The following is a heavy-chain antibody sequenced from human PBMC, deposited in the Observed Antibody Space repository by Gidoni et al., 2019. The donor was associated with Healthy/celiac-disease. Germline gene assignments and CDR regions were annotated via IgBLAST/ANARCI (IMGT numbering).Heavy chain of an antibody. D-gene: IGHD5-12*01. V-gene: IGHV1-69*01. CDR3: ARGVDIVATIFDY. Sequence: QVQLVQSGAEVKKPGSSVKVSCKASGGPFSSYAISWVRQAPGQGLEWMGGIIPIFGTANYAQKFQGRVTITADESTSTAYMELSSMRYEDTDVYYCARGVDIVATIFDYWGQGTLVTVSS. CDR2: IIPIFGTA. J-gene: IGHJ4*02. CDR1: GGPFSSYA.